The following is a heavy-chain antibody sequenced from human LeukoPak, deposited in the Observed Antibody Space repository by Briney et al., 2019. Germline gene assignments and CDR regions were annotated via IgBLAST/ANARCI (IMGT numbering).Heavy chain of an antibody. D-gene: IGHD3-22*01. V-gene: IGHV5-51*01. CDR3: ARRPFYDSSGYYLFDY. CDR1: GYSFTSYW. CDR2: IYPGDSDT. J-gene: IGHJ4*02. Sequence: GESLKISCKGSGYSFTSYWIGWVRQMPGKGLEWMGIIYPGDSDTRYSPSFQGQVTISADKSISTAYLQWSSLKASDTAMYYCARRPFYDSSGYYLFDYWGQGTLVTVSS.